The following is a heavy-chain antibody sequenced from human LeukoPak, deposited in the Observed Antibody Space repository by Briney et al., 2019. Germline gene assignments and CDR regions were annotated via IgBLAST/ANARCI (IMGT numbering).Heavy chain of an antibody. CDR1: GGSVTSGTYY. CDR2: IYYTGTT. D-gene: IGHD4-17*01. V-gene: IGHV4-61*01. J-gene: IGHJ4*02. CDR3: ASPGPDYGDYAYAY. Sequence: PSETPSLTCSVSGGSVTSGTYYWTWIRQSAGKGLEWIGYIYYTGTTNYNPSLKSRVTISLDTSKNQFSLRVSSVTAADTGTYYCASPGPDYGDYAYAYWGQGSLVTVSS.